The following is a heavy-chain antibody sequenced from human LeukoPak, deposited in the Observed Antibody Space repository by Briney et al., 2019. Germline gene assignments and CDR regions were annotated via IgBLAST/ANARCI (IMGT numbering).Heavy chain of an antibody. Sequence: GGSLRLSCATSGFTFRTSGVHWVRQAPGKGLEWVALMSAGGINTFYADSVKGRFTVSRDSSKDILYLQMNSLRADDTAIYYCAKDHAGSGRAFEYWGQGTLVTVSS. CDR2: MSAGGINT. CDR1: GFTFRTSG. V-gene: IGHV3-30*04. D-gene: IGHD3-10*01. CDR3: AKDHAGSGRAFEY. J-gene: IGHJ4*02.